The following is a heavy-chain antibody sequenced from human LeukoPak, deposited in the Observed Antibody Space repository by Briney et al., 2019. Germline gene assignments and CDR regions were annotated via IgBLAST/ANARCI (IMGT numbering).Heavy chain of an antibody. D-gene: IGHD3-16*02. CDR2: INHSGNT. Sequence: SETLSLTCAVYGGSFSGYYWSWIRQPPGKGLEWIGEINHSGNTNYNPSLKSRVTISVDTSKKQFSLKLSSVTAADTAVYYCARGLSAVVYWGQGTLVTVSS. CDR1: GGSFSGYY. J-gene: IGHJ4*02. CDR3: ARGLSAVVY. V-gene: IGHV4-34*01.